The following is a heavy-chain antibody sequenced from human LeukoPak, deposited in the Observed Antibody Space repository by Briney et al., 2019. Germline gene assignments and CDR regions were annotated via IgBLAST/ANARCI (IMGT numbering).Heavy chain of an antibody. V-gene: IGHV3-23*01. CDR2: IRSNGDTK. CDR3: AKGQELDDGVFDS. CDR1: GFTFSSLA. D-gene: IGHD1-1*01. J-gene: IGHJ4*02. Sequence: GGSLRLSCTASGFTFSSLAMTWVRQAPGKGLEWVSTIRSNGDTKYNADSVKGRFTISRDNSKNTLYLELNSLRVEDTATFYCAKGQELDDGVFDSWGQGTMVTVSS.